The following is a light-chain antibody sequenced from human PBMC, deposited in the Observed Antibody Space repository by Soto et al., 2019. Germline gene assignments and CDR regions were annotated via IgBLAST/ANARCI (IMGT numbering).Light chain of an antibody. Sequence: EIVLTLSPGTLSLSPGERATLSCRASQSVTSSYLAWYQQKPGQAPRLLMYAASSRATGIPDRFSGSGSGTDFTLTISMLEAEDFTVYYCQQSSSPPVTFGQGTRLEIK. V-gene: IGKV3-20*01. CDR2: AAS. CDR1: QSVTSSY. CDR3: QQSSSPPVT. J-gene: IGKJ5*01.